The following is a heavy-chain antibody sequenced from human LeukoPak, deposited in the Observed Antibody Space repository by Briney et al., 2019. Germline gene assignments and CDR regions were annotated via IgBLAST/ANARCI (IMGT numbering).Heavy chain of an antibody. CDR3: ARVGLYGSGSYLSY. Sequence: AASVKVSCKASGDTFTAYYIHWLRQAPGQGLEWMGWINPNSGGTIYEQKFQGRVILTRDTSISTAYMELNGLRSDDTAVYYCARVGLYGSGSYLSYWGQGSLVTVSS. CDR2: INPNSGGT. J-gene: IGHJ4*02. D-gene: IGHD3-10*01. V-gene: IGHV1-2*02. CDR1: GDTFTAYY.